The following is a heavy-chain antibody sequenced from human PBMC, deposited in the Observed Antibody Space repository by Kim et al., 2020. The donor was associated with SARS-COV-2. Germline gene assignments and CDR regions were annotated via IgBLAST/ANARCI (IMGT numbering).Heavy chain of an antibody. Sequence: GGSLRLSCAASGFTFSSYAMSWVRQAPGKGLEWVSAISGSGGSTYYAASVKGRFTISRDNSKNTLYLQMNSLRAEDTAVSYCAKTMVRGVIITGGMDVWGQGTTVTVSS. CDR2: ISGSGGST. D-gene: IGHD3-10*01. V-gene: IGHV3-23*01. CDR1: GFTFSSYA. J-gene: IGHJ6*02. CDR3: AKTMVRGVIITGGMDV.